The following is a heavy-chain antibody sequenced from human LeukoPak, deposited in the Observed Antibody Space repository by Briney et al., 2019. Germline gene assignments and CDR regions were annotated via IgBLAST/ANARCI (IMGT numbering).Heavy chain of an antibody. CDR2: IYYSGST. CDR1: GGSISSSSYY. D-gene: IGHD3-9*01. Sequence: SETLSLTCTVSGGSISSSSYYWGWIRQPPGKGLEWIGSIYYSGSTYYNPSLKSRVTISVDTSKNQFSLKRSSVTAADTAVYYCARLMEYYDILTGYYAFDIWGQGTMVTVSS. J-gene: IGHJ3*02. V-gene: IGHV4-39*01. CDR3: ARLMEYYDILTGYYAFDI.